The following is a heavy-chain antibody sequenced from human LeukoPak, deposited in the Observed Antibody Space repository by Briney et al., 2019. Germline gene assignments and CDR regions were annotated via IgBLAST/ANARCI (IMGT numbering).Heavy chain of an antibody. V-gene: IGHV3-7*04. CDR2: IKQDGSEK. J-gene: IGHJ4*02. CDR3: ARGYDSSGYYYEEYYFDY. D-gene: IGHD3-22*01. CDR1: GFTFSSYG. Sequence: PGGSLRLSCAASGFTFSSYGMHWVRQAPGKGLEWVANIKQDGSEKYYVDSVKGRFTISRDNAKNSLYLQMNSLRAEDTAVYYCARGYDSSGYYYEEYYFDYWGQGTLVTVSS.